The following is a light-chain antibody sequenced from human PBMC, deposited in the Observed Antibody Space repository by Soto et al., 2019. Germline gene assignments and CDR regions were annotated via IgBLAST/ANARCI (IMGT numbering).Light chain of an antibody. CDR2: DAS. Sequence: DIQMTQSPSSLSTSVGDRVTITCQASQDIGNNLNWYQQKPGKAPNLLIYDASNLETGVPSRLSGSGSGTDFTFTISSLQPEDIATYYCQHYDNIPALTFGGGTKVEIK. J-gene: IGKJ4*02. CDR1: QDIGNN. V-gene: IGKV1-33*01. CDR3: QHYDNIPALT.